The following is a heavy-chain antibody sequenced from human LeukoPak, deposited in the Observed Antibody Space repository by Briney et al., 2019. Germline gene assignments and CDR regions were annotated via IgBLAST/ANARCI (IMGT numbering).Heavy chain of an antibody. J-gene: IGHJ5*02. CDR3: AKGSDIVVVPARLGFDP. CDR1: GFTFSSNG. CDR2: ISATGGTI. D-gene: IGHD2-2*01. V-gene: IGHV3-48*04. Sequence: PGGSLRLSCAASGFTFSSNGMNWVRQAPGKGLEWVSYISATGGTIYHADSVKGRFTISRDNAKNSLYLQMNSLRAEDTALYYCAKGSDIVVVPARLGFDPWGQGTLVTVSS.